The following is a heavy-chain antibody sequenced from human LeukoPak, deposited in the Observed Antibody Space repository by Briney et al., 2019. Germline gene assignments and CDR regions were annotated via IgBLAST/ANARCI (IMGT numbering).Heavy chain of an antibody. CDR2: ISGSGGST. D-gene: IGHD3-10*01. CDR1: GFTFSSYA. Sequence: GGSLRLSCAASGFTFSSYAMSWVRQAPGKGLEWVSAISGSGGSTYYADSVKGRFTISRDNSKNTLYLQMNSLRAEDTAVYYCAKGTRPRYGSRSPFDYWGQGTLVTVSS. J-gene: IGHJ4*02. V-gene: IGHV3-23*01. CDR3: AKGTRPRYGSRSPFDY.